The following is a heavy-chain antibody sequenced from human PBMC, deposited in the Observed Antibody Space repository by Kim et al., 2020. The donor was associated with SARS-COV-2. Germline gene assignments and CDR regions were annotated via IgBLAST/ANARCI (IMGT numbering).Heavy chain of an antibody. J-gene: IGHJ6*02. V-gene: IGHV3-48*03. CDR1: GFTFSSYE. D-gene: IGHD4-17*01. CDR3: WGGDYVGNYYDYGMDV. CDR2: ISSSGSTI. Sequence: GGSLRLSCAASGFTFSSYEMNWVRQAPGKGLEWVSYISSSGSTIYYADSVKGRFTISRDNAKNSLYLQMNSLRAEDTAVYYCWGGDYVGNYYDYGMDVWGQGTTVTGSS.